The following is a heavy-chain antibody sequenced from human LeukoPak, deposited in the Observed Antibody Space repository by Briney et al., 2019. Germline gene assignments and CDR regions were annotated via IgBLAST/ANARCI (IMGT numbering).Heavy chain of an antibody. V-gene: IGHV3-23*01. Sequence: GGSQRLSCAASGFTFSSYAMSWVRQAPGKGLEWVSAISGSGDSTYYADSVKGRFTISRDNSKNTLYLQMNSLRAEDTAVYYCAKDPLNYYDSSGYYPGEAFGIWGQGTMVTVSS. CDR1: GFTFSSYA. CDR3: AKDPLNYYDSSGYYPGEAFGI. J-gene: IGHJ3*02. D-gene: IGHD3-22*01. CDR2: ISGSGDST.